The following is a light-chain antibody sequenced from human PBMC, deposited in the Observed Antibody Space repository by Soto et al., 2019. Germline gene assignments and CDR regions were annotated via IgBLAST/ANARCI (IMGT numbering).Light chain of an antibody. Sequence: QSVLTQPASVSGSPGQSITISCTGTSSDVGAYRFVSWYQQQPGKAPKLIIYEVTYRPSGVSNRFSASKSGNTASLTISGLLAEDEAHYYCSSYTSSNTLVFGGGTKLTVL. J-gene: IGLJ2*01. CDR1: SSDVGAYRF. V-gene: IGLV2-14*01. CDR2: EVT. CDR3: SSYTSSNTLV.